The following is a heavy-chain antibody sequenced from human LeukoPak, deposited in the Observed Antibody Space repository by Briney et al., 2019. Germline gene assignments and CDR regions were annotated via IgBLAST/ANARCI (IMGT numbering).Heavy chain of an antibody. CDR1: GFTFSSYG. Sequence: GGSLRLSCAASGFTFSSYGMHWVRQAPGKGLEWVAVISNDGNDKHHADSVKGRFTISRDNSKNTLYLQMNSLRAEDTAVYYCAKDLSIGPANYYIDYWGQGTLVTVSS. J-gene: IGHJ4*02. D-gene: IGHD6-6*01. V-gene: IGHV3-30*18. CDR3: AKDLSIGPANYYIDY. CDR2: ISNDGNDK.